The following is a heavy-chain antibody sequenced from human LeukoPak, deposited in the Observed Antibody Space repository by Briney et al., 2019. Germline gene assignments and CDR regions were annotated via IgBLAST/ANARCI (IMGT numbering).Heavy chain of an antibody. CDR1: GYTFTSYG. CDR3: ARGYYYDSSGGPDY. D-gene: IGHD3-22*01. CDR2: ISAYNGNT. Sequence: GASVKVSCKASGYTFTSYGISWVRQAPGQGLEWMGWISAYNGNTNYAQKLQGRVTMTTDTSTSTAYMELRSLRSGDTAVYYCARGYYYDSSGGPDYWGQGTLVTVSS. J-gene: IGHJ4*02. V-gene: IGHV1-18*01.